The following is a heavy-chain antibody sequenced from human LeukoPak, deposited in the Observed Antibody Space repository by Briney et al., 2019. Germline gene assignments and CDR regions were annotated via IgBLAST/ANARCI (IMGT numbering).Heavy chain of an antibody. V-gene: IGHV3-43*02. CDR3: ARDPRDYCTTTSCYRVSWLDP. CDR2: TSGDGITT. J-gene: IGHJ5*02. D-gene: IGHD2-2*02. Sequence: GGSLRLSCAASGFTFHNYAIHWVRQAPGKGLEWVSLTSGDGITTYFADSVKGRFTISRDKPKNTLYLQMNSLRVEGTAVYYCARDPRDYCTTTSCYRVSWLDPWGQGTLVTVSS. CDR1: GFTFHNYA.